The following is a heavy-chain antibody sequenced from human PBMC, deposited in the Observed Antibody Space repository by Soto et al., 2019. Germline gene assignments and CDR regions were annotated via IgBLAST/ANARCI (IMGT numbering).Heavy chain of an antibody. J-gene: IGHJ6*02. CDR3: ARTETMVRGVINYYYGMDV. CDR1: GYTFTSYG. D-gene: IGHD3-10*01. CDR2: ISAYNGNT. V-gene: IGHV1-18*01. Sequence: GASVKVSCKASGYTFTSYGISWVRQAPGQRLEWMGWISAYNGNTNYAQKLQGRVTMTTDTSTSTAYMELSSLRSEDTAVYYCARTETMVRGVINYYYGMDVWGQGTTVTVSS.